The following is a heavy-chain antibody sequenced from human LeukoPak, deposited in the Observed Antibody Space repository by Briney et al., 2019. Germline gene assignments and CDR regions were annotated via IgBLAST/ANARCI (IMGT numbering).Heavy chain of an antibody. J-gene: IGHJ6*03. CDR1: VFTLSSYW. Sequence: PGGSLRLSCASWVFTLSSYWMSWVRQAPGKGLEGVTNIQQDGREKYYADSVKGRFTISRDNAKDSLYLKMNSLRAEDTAVYYCARLRYHDFWSGYWKYYYYMDVWGKGTTVTVSS. CDR3: ARLRYHDFWSGYWKYYYYMDV. CDR2: IQQDGREK. V-gene: IGHV3-7*01. D-gene: IGHD3-3*01.